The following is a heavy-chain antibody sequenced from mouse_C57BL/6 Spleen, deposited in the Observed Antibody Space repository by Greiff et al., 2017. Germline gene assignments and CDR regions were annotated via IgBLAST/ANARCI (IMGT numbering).Heavy chain of an antibody. CDR2: ISSGSSTI. J-gene: IGHJ2*01. V-gene: IGHV5-17*01. CDR3: AREVATGDYFDY. CDR1: GFTFSDYG. D-gene: IGHD1-1*02. Sequence: EVQRVESGGGLVKPGGSLKLSCAASGFTFSDYGMHWVRQAPEKGLEWVAYISSGSSTIYYADTVKGRFTISRDKAKNSLFLQMTSLRSEDTAMYYCAREVATGDYFDYWGQGTTLTVSS.